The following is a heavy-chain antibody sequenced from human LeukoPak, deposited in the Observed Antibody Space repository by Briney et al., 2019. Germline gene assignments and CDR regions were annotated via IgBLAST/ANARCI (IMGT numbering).Heavy chain of an antibody. D-gene: IGHD6-19*01. J-gene: IGHJ3*02. V-gene: IGHV3-23*01. CDR2: ISGSGGST. CDR3: ARDLEYSSGWFSVGAATDAFDI. CDR1: GFTFSSYA. Sequence: PGGTLRLSCAASGFTFSSYAMSWVRQAPGKGLEWVSAISGSGGSTSYADSVKGRFTISRDNTKNTLYLQMSSLRAEDTAVYYCARDLEYSSGWFSVGAATDAFDIWGQGTMVTVSS.